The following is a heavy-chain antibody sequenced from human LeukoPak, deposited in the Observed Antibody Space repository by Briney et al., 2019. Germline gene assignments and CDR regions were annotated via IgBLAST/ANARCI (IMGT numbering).Heavy chain of an antibody. J-gene: IGHJ4*02. V-gene: IGHV3-9*01. Sequence: PGGSLRLSCAASGFTFDDYAMHWVRQAPGKGLERVSGISWNSGSIGYADSVKGRFTISRDNAKNSLYLQMNSLRAEDTALYYCAKVRGSSGWYYFDYWGQGTLVTVSS. D-gene: IGHD6-19*01. CDR1: GFTFDDYA. CDR2: ISWNSGSI. CDR3: AKVRGSSGWYYFDY.